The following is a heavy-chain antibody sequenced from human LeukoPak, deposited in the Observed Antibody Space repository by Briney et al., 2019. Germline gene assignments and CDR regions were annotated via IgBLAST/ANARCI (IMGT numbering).Heavy chain of an antibody. CDR1: GGSFSGYY. Sequence: PSETLSLTCAVYGGSFSGYYWGWIRQPPGKGLEWIGEINHSGSTNYNPSLKSRVTISVDTSKNQFSLKLSSVTAADTAVYYCARGFLYPYYYYYYMDVWGKGTTVTVSS. CDR3: ARGFLYPYYYYYYMDV. V-gene: IGHV4-34*01. J-gene: IGHJ6*03. CDR2: INHSGST.